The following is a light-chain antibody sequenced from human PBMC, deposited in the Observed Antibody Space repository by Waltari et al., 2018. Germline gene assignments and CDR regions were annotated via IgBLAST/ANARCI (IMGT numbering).Light chain of an antibody. Sequence: EVVLTQSPASLSSSPGERVTLSCRASQNLHKYLAWYQQKPGQAPRLLIYEASNRATGIPDRFSGSGSGTDFTLTINSLEPEDFAVYFCQQRSNRPPLTFGGGTKVEIK. CDR1: QNLHKY. J-gene: IGKJ4*01. CDR2: EAS. CDR3: QQRSNRPPLT. V-gene: IGKV3-11*01.